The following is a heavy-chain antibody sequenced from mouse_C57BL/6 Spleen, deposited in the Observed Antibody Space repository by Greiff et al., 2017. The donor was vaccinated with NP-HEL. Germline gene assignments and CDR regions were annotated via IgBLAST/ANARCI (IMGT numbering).Heavy chain of an antibody. CDR3: ARHSYDYAPFAY. CDR1: GYTFTEYT. V-gene: IGHV1-62-2*01. D-gene: IGHD2-4*01. Sequence: VQGVESGAELAKPGASVKLSCKASGYTFTEYTIHWVKQRSGQGLEWIGWFYPGSGSIKYNEKFKDKATLTADKSSSTVYMELSRLTSEDSAVYFCARHSYDYAPFAYWGQGTLVTVSA. J-gene: IGHJ3*01. CDR2: FYPGSGSI.